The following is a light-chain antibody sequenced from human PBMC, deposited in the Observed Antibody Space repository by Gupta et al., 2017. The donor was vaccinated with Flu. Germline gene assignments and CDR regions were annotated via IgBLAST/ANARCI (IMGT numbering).Light chain of an antibody. CDR1: QNIDSW. CDR3: QQYKNYPLT. Sequence: DIQMTQSPSTLSASVGDRVTITCRASQNIDSWLAWYQQKPGEAPKLVVFKASTLESGVPSTFSGSGSGTEFTLTISSLQPDDFATYYCQQYKNYPLTFGGGTEVEIK. J-gene: IGKJ4*01. CDR2: KAS. V-gene: IGKV1-5*03.